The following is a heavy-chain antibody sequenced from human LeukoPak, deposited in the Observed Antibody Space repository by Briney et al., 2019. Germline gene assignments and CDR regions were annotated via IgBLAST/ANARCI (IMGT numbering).Heavy chain of an antibody. CDR2: FDPDDGET. D-gene: IGHD2-2*01. J-gene: IGHJ4*02. Sequence: ASVKVSCKVSGYSLTELSMHWVRQAPGKGLEWMGGFDPDDGETPLFAQKFQGRVSMTEDTSTDTSYMELSSLTSEDPAVYYCVPGTIYCSSCSHAYWGQGTLVTVSS. CDR1: GYSLTELS. V-gene: IGHV1-24*01. CDR3: VPGTIYCSSCSHAY.